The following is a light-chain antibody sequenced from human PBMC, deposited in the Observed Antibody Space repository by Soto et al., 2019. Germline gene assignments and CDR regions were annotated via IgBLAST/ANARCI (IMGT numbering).Light chain of an antibody. CDR2: DVT. V-gene: IGLV2-14*03. J-gene: IGLJ2*01. CDR3: SSYTSSRTPGVV. Sequence: QSALTQPASVSGSPGQSITISCTGTSSDVGGYNYVSWYQHHPGKAPKLMIYDVTNWPSGVSNRFSGSKSGNTASLTISGLPAEDEADYYCSSYTSSRTPGVVFGGGTKLTVL. CDR1: SSDVGGYNY.